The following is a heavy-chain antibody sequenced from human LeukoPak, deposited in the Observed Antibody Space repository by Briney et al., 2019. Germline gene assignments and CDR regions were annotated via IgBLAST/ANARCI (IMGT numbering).Heavy chain of an antibody. CDR1: GIIITGYW. Sequence: GGSLRLSCAASGIIITGYWMCWVRQTPGKGLEWVANIKQDGSEKNYVDSVKGRFTIFRDNARNSLYLQMNSLRAEDTAVYYCASHSYGYNHWGQGTLVIVSS. J-gene: IGHJ5*02. D-gene: IGHD3-16*01. CDR3: ASHSYGYNH. V-gene: IGHV3-7*01. CDR2: IKQDGSEK.